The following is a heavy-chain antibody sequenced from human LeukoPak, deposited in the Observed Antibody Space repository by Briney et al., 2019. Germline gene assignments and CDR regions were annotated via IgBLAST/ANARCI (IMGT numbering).Heavy chain of an antibody. Sequence: ASVKVSCKASGYTFTSYGISWVRQAPGQGLEWMGWISAYNGNTNYAQKLQGRVTMTTDTSTSTAYMELRSLRSGDTAVYYCARRLYSYYYYYMDVWGKGTTVTVSS. CDR1: GYTFTSYG. CDR3: ARRLYSYYYYYMDV. J-gene: IGHJ6*03. CDR2: ISAYNGNT. D-gene: IGHD2-2*02. V-gene: IGHV1-18*01.